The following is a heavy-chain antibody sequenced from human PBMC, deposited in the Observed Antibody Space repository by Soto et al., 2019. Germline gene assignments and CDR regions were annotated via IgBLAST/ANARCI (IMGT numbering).Heavy chain of an antibody. CDR3: ARDVHSSGWYIDY. Sequence: TLSLTCTVSGGSISSGGYYWSWIRQHPGKGLEWIGYIYYSGSTYYNPSLKSRVTISVDTSKNQFSLKLSSVTAEDTAVYYCARDVHSSGWYIDYWGQGTLVTVSS. J-gene: IGHJ4*02. D-gene: IGHD6-19*01. CDR2: IYYSGST. CDR1: GGSISSGGYY. V-gene: IGHV4-31*03.